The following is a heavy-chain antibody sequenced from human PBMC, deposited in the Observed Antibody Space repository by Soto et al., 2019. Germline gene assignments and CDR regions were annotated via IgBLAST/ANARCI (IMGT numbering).Heavy chain of an antibody. D-gene: IGHD6-13*01. CDR2: IYYSGST. Sequence: LSLTCTVSGGSISSYYWSWIRQPPGKGLEWIGYIYYSGSTNYNPSLKSRVTISVDTSKNQFSLKLSSVTAADTAVYYCARDGGYRGSSWQSYYFDYWGQGTLVTVSS. CDR1: GGSISSYY. V-gene: IGHV4-59*01. J-gene: IGHJ4*02. CDR3: ARDGGYRGSSWQSYYFDY.